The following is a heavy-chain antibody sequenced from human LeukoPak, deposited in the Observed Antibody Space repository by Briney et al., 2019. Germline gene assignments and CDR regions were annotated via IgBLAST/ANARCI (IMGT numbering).Heavy chain of an antibody. Sequence: SQTLSLTCTVSGGSISSGSNYWSWIRQPAGKGLEWIGRVYTSGNTNYNPSLKRRGTISVDTSKNQFSLRLTPVTAADTAIYYCARESVPVAMVGNNWFDPWGQGILVTVSS. CDR3: ARESVPVAMVGNNWFDP. J-gene: IGHJ5*02. D-gene: IGHD2-2*01. CDR1: GGSISSGSNY. V-gene: IGHV4-61*02. CDR2: VYTSGNT.